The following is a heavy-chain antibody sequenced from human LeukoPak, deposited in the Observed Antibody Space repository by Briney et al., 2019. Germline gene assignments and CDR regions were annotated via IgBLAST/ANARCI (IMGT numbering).Heavy chain of an antibody. CDR2: ISAYNGNT. Sequence: GASVKVSCKASGYTFTSYGISWVRQAPGQGLEWMGWISAYNGNTNYAQKLQGRVTMTTDTSTSTAYMELRSLRSEDTAVYYCARDRYYDFWSGKLSPFDYWGQGTLVTVSS. D-gene: IGHD3-3*01. V-gene: IGHV1-18*01. CDR3: ARDRYYDFWSGKLSPFDY. CDR1: GYTFTSYG. J-gene: IGHJ4*02.